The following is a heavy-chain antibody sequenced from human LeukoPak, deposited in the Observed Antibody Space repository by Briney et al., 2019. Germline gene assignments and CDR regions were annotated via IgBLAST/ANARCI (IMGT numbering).Heavy chain of an antibody. V-gene: IGHV4-59*08. D-gene: IGHD6-19*01. CDR3: ARWYSSGWAFDY. CDR2: IHNSGST. J-gene: IGHJ4*02. Sequence: PSETLSLTCTVSGGTISSYYWNWIRQPPGKGLEWIGYIHNSGSTKYNPSLKSRVTISVDTSKNQFSLKLSSVTAADTAVYYCARWYSSGWAFDYWGQGTLVTVSS. CDR1: GGTISSYY.